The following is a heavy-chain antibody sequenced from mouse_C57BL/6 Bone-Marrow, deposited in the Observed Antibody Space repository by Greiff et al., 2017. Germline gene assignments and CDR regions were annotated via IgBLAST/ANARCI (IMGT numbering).Heavy chain of an antibody. CDR1: GFSLTGFG. CDR2: IWGGGSA. CDR3: AKHGYYGTLDY. Sequence: VKLMESGPGLVAPSQSLSITCTVSGFSLTGFGVDWVRQPPGKGLEWLGVIWGGGSANYNSAPMSRLSISKDNSKCQVIIKMNSLHTDDTAMYYCAKHGYYGTLDYWGKGTTLTVSS. D-gene: IGHD1-1*01. J-gene: IGHJ2*01. V-gene: IGHV2-9*01.